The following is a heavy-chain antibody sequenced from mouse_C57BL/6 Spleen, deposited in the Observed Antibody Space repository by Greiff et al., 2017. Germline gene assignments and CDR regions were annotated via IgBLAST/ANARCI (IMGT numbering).Heavy chain of an antibody. J-gene: IGHJ2*01. Sequence: VQLQQSGAELVKPGASVKISCKASGYAFSSYWMNWVKQRPGKGLEWIGQIYPGDGDTNYNGKFKGKATLTADKSSSTAYMQLSSLTSEASAVYFCARSVTTVGGYFDYWGQGTTLTVSS. CDR3: ARSVTTVGGYFDY. CDR2: IYPGDGDT. V-gene: IGHV1-80*01. CDR1: GYAFSSYW. D-gene: IGHD1-1*01.